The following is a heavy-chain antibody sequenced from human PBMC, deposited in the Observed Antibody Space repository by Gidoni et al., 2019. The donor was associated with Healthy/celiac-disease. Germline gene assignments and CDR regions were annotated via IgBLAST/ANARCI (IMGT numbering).Heavy chain of an antibody. CDR1: GGTFSSYA. V-gene: IGHV1-69*01. J-gene: IGHJ6*02. CDR3: ASLRDDGMEV. CDR2: IIPIFGTA. Sequence: QVQLLQSVSDVKKPGSSVKFSCKASGGTFSSYAISWLRQAPGQGLEWMGGIIPIFGTANDAQKLQGRVTMTADESTSTAYMELSSLRSEDTAVYYCASLRDDGMEVWGQGTTVTVSS.